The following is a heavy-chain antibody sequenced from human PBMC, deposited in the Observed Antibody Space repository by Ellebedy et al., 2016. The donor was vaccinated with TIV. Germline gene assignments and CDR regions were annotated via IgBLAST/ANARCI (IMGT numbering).Heavy chain of an antibody. CDR3: TKDHYSGNSGGPSGH. D-gene: IGHD3-22*01. CDR1: GFTFSDYY. J-gene: IGHJ4*02. V-gene: IGHV3-11*01. Sequence: GGSLRLXXAASGFTFSDYYMSWIRQAPGKGLEWVSYISSSGSTIYYADSVKGRFTISRDNAKNSLYLQMNSLRAEDTALYYCTKDHYSGNSGGPSGHWGQGTLVTVSS. CDR2: ISSSGSTI.